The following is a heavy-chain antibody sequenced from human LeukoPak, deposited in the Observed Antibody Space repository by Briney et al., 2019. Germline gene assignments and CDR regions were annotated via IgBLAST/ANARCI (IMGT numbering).Heavy chain of an antibody. J-gene: IGHJ5*02. CDR2: IRYDGSNK. V-gene: IGHV3-30*02. CDR1: GFTFSIYG. D-gene: IGHD6-13*01. Sequence: GGSLRLSCAASGFTFSIYGMHWVRQAPGKGLEWVAFIRYDGSNKYYADSVKGRFTISRDNSKTTLYVQMNSLRAEDTAGYYCAKAPYRSSWYLSWLDPWGQGTLVTVSS. CDR3: AKAPYRSSWYLSWLDP.